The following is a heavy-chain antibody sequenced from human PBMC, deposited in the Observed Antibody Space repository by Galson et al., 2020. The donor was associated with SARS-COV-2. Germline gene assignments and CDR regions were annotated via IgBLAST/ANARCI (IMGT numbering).Heavy chain of an antibody. Sequence: GESLKISCKASGYTFTSYGISWVRQAPGQGLEWMGWISAYNGNTNYAQKLQGRVTMTTDTSTSTAYMELRSLRSDDTAVYYCARVELRPYYYYYYYMDVWGKGTTVTVSS. CDR2: ISAYNGNT. J-gene: IGHJ6*03. CDR3: ARVELRPYYYYYYYMDV. V-gene: IGHV1-18*01. D-gene: IGHD1-26*01. CDR1: GYTFTSYG.